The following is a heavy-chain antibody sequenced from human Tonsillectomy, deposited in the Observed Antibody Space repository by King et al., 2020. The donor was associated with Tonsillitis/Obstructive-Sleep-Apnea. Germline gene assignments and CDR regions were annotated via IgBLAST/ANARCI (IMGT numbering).Heavy chain of an antibody. CDR3: ARLISVAGTDNWFDP. CDR2: IYPDDSNT. D-gene: IGHD6-19*01. Sequence: QLVQSGAEVKKPGESLKISCKGSGYSFTTYWIVWVRQMPGKGLEWMGIIYPDDSNTRYSPSFQGQVTISADKSISPAYLQWSSLKASDTAMYYCARLISVAGTDNWFDPWGQGTLVTVSS. V-gene: IGHV5-51*01. CDR1: GYSFTTYW. J-gene: IGHJ5*02.